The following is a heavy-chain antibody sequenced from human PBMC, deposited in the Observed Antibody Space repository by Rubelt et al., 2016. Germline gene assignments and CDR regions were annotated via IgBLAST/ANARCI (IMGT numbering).Heavy chain of an antibody. J-gene: IGHJ4*02. V-gene: IGHV3-23*01. CDR2: ISGSGSST. CDR1: GFTFSSYA. CDR3: AKTVRGVGIMATNHDY. D-gene: IGHD5-12*01. Sequence: EVQLLESGGGLEQPGGSLRVSCVASGFTFSSYAMSWVRQAPGKGLEWVSVISGSGSSTYYADSVKGRFTISRDNSKNTLYLQTNSLRAEDTACYDCAKTVRGVGIMATNHDYWGQGTLVTVSS.